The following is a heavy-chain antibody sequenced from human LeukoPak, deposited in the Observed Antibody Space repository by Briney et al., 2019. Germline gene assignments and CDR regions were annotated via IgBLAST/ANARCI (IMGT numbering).Heavy chain of an antibody. CDR3: ARHSTYYYGMDV. CDR2: ICYSGST. D-gene: IGHD2/OR15-2a*01. J-gene: IGHJ6*02. V-gene: IGHV4-39*01. CDR1: GGSISSSSYY. Sequence: SETLSLTCTVSGGSISSSSYYWGWIRQPPGKGLEWIGSICYSGSTYYNPSLKSRVTISVDTSKNQFSLKLSSVTAADTAVYYCARHSTYYYGMDVWGQGTTVTVSS.